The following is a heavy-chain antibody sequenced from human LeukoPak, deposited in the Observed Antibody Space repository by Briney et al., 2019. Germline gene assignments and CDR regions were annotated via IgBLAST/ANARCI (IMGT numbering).Heavy chain of an antibody. D-gene: IGHD6-19*01. J-gene: IGHJ5*02. CDR2: IYYSEST. Sequence: SETLSLTCTVSGGSISSGGYYWGWIRQPPGKGLEWIGSIYYSESTDYNPSLKSRITISVDTSKNQFSLKLTSVTAADGGVYYCARQYSSGWPWFDPWGQGTLVTVSS. V-gene: IGHV4-39*01. CDR1: GGSISSGGYY. CDR3: ARQYSSGWPWFDP.